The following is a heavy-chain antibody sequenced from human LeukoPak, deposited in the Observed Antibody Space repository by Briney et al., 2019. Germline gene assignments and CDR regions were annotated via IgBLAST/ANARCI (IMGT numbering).Heavy chain of an antibody. CDR2: INPNSGGT. CDR1: GYTFTGYY. V-gene: IGHV1-2*02. CDR3: AREALYYYYGVHV. Sequence: ASVTVSCKASGYTFTGYYMHWVRQAPGQGLEWMGWINPNSGGTNYAQKFQGRVTMTRDTSISTAYMELSRLRSDDTAVYYCAREALYYYYGVHVWGQGTTVTVSS. J-gene: IGHJ6*02.